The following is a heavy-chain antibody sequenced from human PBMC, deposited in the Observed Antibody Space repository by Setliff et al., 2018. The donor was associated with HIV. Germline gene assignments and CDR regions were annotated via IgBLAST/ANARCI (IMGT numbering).Heavy chain of an antibody. V-gene: IGHV1-24*01. CDR2: FDPQDGET. J-gene: IGHJ5*02. CDR3: ARDIGITTTGKGWLDP. D-gene: IGHD1-1*01. Sequence: ASVKVSCKVYGYTLSELSIHWVRQAPGKGLEWMGYFDPQDGETVYAQKFQGRVTLTEDTSTGTAYMELSGLTSDDTAVYYCARDIGITTTGKGWLDPWGQGTQVTVSS. CDR1: GYTLSELS.